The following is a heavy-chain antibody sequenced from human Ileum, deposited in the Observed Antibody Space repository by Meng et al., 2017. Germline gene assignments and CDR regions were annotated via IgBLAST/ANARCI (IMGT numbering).Heavy chain of an antibody. V-gene: IGHV3-66*04. CDR1: EFTVSNNY. Sequence: EVLLVDSGGVLAQPGWSLRLSCAASEFTVSNNYMSWVRQAPGKGLEWVSLIYSGGNTKYADSVKGRFTISRDNSKNTLYLQMNSLRAEDTAVYYCAGHTELDCWGQGALVTVSS. CDR3: AGHTELDC. J-gene: IGHJ4*02. CDR2: IYSGGNT.